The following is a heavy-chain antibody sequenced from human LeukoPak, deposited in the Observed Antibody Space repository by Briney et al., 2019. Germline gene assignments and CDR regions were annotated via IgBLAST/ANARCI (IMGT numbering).Heavy chain of an antibody. CDR3: AGDGKAVAADFDY. CDR1: GFTFSSYE. CDR2: ISSSGSSI. Sequence: GGSLRLSCAASGFTFSSYEMNWVRQAPGKGLGWVSYISSSGSSIYYADSLKGRFTISRDNAKNSLYLQMNSLRPEDTAVYYCAGDGKAVAADFDYWGQGTLVTVSS. D-gene: IGHD6-19*01. J-gene: IGHJ4*02. V-gene: IGHV3-48*03.